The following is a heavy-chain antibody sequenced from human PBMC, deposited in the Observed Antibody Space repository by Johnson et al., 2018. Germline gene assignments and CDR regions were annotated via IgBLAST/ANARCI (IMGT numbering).Heavy chain of an antibody. CDR1: GFTFSDHY. V-gene: IGHV3-72*01. D-gene: IGHD1-7*01. CDR3: VSASGITYPYFQH. Sequence: EVQLVETGGGLVQPGGSLRLSCAASGFTFSDHYMDWVRQAPGKGLEWVGRTRDKSNSYTTEYAASVKGRFTISRDDSKTSLYLQMNSLKTEETAVYYCVSASGITYPYFQHWGQGTLVTVSS. J-gene: IGHJ1*01. CDR2: TRDKSNSYTT.